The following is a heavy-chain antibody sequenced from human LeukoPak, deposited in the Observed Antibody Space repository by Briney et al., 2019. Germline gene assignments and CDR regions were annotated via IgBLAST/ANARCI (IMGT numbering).Heavy chain of an antibody. D-gene: IGHD3-3*01. V-gene: IGHV4-59*01. J-gene: IGHJ4*02. CDR3: ARGVSVRFLEWLLTGLYFDH. Sequence: SETLSLTCTVSGGSISSYYWSWIRQPPGKGLEWIGYIYYSGSTNYNPSLKSRVTISVDTSKNQFSLKLSSVTAADTAVYYCARGVSVRFLEWLLTGLYFDHWGQGTLVTVSS. CDR2: IYYSGST. CDR1: GGSISSYY.